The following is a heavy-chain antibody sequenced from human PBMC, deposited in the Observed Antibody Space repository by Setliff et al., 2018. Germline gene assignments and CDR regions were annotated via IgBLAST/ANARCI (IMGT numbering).Heavy chain of an antibody. J-gene: IGHJ4*02. D-gene: IGHD3-22*01. CDR2: INPGGGST. CDR3: ARGYYDSYARYYVVGDY. CDR1: GYTFTNHY. Sequence: VSCKASGYTFTNHYMHWVRQAPGQGLEWMGMINPGGGSTTYAQEFQGRVTMTRDTSTSTVYMELSSLRTEDTAVYYCARGYYDSYARYYVVGDYWGQGTLVTVSS. V-gene: IGHV1-46*01.